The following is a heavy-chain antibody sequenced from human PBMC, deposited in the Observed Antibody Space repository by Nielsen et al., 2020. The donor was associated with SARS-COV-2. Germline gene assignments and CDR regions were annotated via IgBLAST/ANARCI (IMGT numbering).Heavy chain of an antibody. CDR1: GFTFSSYW. V-gene: IGHV3-7*01. J-gene: IGHJ6*02. D-gene: IGHD3-10*01. Sequence: GESLKISCAASGFTFSSYWMSWVRQAPGKGLEWVANIKQDGSEKYYVDSVKGRFTISRDNAKNSLYLQMNSLRAEDTAVYYCARVTMVRGVISPYYYYGMDVWGQGTTVTVSS. CDR3: ARVTMVRGVISPYYYYGMDV. CDR2: IKQDGSEK.